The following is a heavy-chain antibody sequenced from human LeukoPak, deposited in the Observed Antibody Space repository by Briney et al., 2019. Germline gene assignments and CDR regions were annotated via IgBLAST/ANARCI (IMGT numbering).Heavy chain of an antibody. J-gene: IGHJ6*03. CDR3: ARLPSRSYGSPHTMDI. CDR1: GYSFTSYW. Sequence: GESLKISCKGSGYSFTSYWIGWVRQMPGKGLEWMGIIYPGDSDTRYSPSFQGQVTVSANKSISTAYLQWSSLKASDTAMYYCARLPSRSYGSPHTMDIWGKGTTVTVSS. D-gene: IGHD5-18*01. V-gene: IGHV5-51*01. CDR2: IYPGDSDT.